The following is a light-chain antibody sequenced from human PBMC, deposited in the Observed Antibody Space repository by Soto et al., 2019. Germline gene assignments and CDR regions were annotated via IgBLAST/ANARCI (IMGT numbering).Light chain of an antibody. CDR2: EAS. J-gene: IGKJ3*01. CDR1: QSVRTK. V-gene: IGKV3D-15*01. CDR3: LQYDDWPFT. Sequence: EIVMTQSPGTLSVSPGERATLSCRASQSVRTKLAWYQQKPGQAPRVLIYEASTRATGIPASFSGSGSGTGFTLTISSLQSEDFAVYYCLQYDDWPFTFGPGTTVDIK.